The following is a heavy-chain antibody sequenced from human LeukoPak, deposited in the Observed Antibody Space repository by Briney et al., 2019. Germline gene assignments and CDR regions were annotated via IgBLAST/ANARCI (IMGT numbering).Heavy chain of an antibody. D-gene: IGHD4-11*01. CDR3: ARAQAYSNYVYDY. J-gene: IGHJ4*02. V-gene: IGHV4-59*12. CDR2: IYYTGAT. CDR1: GGSITNYY. Sequence: PSETLSLTCTVSGGSITNYYWSWIRQPPGKGLEWIAYIYYTGATNYNPSLKSRLTVSLDMSKNHFSLKLTSVTAADTAVYYCARAQAYSNYVYDYWGQGTLVAVSS.